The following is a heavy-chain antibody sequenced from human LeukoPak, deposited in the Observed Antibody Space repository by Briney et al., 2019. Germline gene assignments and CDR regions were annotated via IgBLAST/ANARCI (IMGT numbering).Heavy chain of an antibody. Sequence: SGGSLRLSCAASGFTFSSYSMNWARQAPGKGLEWVSSISSSSSYIYYADSVKGRFTISRDNAKNSLYLQMNSLRAEDTAVYYCARDLVVVPAASVDYYYGMDVWGQGTTVTVSS. V-gene: IGHV3-21*01. CDR1: GFTFSSYS. D-gene: IGHD2-2*01. CDR3: ARDLVVVPAASVDYYYGMDV. CDR2: ISSSSSYI. J-gene: IGHJ6*02.